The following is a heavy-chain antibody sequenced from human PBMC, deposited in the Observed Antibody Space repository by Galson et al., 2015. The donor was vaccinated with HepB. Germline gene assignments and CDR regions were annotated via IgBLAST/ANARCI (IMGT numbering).Heavy chain of an antibody. D-gene: IGHD6-19*01. CDR1: GYTFTDYY. V-gene: IGHV1-8*02. CDR3: AGGRYSSGWFLGGDFDY. Sequence: SVKVSCKASGYTFTDYYIHWVRQATGQGLEWMGWMNPNSGNTGSAQKFQGRVTMTRNTSISKAYMELSSLRSEDTAVYYCAGGRYSSGWFLGGDFDYWGQGTLVTVSS. J-gene: IGHJ4*02. CDR2: MNPNSGNT.